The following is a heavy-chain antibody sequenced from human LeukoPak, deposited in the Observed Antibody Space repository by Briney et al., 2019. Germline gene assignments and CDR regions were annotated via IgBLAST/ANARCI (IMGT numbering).Heavy chain of an antibody. D-gene: IGHD2-15*01. Sequence: GGSLRLSCAASGFTVSSSYMSWVRQAPGKGPQWVSVIYTSGTTYYADSVKGRFTISRDNSKNTLYLQMNNLRAEDTAVYYCARSVVAIRDLDYWGQGTLVTVSS. CDR3: ARSVVAIRDLDY. V-gene: IGHV3-53*01. CDR1: GFTVSSSY. CDR2: IYTSGTT. J-gene: IGHJ4*02.